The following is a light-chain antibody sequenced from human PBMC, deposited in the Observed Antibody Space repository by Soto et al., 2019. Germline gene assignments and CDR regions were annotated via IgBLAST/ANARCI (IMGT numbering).Light chain of an antibody. CDR1: QAIDSW. CDR3: QQTLSFPPT. Sequence: DIQMTQSPSSVSACVGDRDTITCRASQAIDSWLAWYQQKPGEAPKLLIFTGSLLHSGVPPRFSGSGSGTDFTLTISSLQPEDFATYYCQQTLSFPPTFGQGTKVDIK. CDR2: TGS. V-gene: IGKV1-12*01. J-gene: IGKJ1*01.